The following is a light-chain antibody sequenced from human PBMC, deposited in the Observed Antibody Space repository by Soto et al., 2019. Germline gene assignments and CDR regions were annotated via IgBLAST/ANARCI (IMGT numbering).Light chain of an antibody. V-gene: IGLV4-69*01. Sequence: QLVLTQSPSASASLGASVKLTCTLSSGHINYAIAWHQQQPEKGPRFLMKLNSDGSHSKGDGIPDRFSGSSSGAERYLTISTLQSEDEADYYCQTWVTGIHIFGGGTKLTVL. CDR1: SGHINYA. J-gene: IGLJ2*01. CDR3: QTWVTGIHI. CDR2: LNSDGSH.